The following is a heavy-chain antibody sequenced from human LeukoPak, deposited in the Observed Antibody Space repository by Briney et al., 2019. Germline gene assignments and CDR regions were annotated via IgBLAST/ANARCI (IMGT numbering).Heavy chain of an antibody. J-gene: IGHJ4*02. V-gene: IGHV3-53*01. CDR2: IFRDGST. CDR3: ARDFYDFWSGYWV. CDR1: GFSVRTNY. Sequence: GGSLRLSCAVSGFSVRTNYISWVRQAPGKGLEWVSVIFRDGSTYYEDSVKGRFSISRDNSKNMVYLQMSNLRAEDTAVYYCARDFYDFWSGYWVWGQGTLVTVSS. D-gene: IGHD3-3*01.